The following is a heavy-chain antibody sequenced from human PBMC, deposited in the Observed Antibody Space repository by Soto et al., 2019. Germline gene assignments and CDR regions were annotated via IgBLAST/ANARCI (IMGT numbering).Heavy chain of an antibody. CDR2: ISSTTNYI. Sequence: GGSLRLSCAASGFTFTRYSMNWVRQAPGKGLEWVSSISSTTNYIYYADSMKGRFTVSRDNAKNSVCLEMNSLSAEDTAVYYCARESEDLTSNFDYWGQGTLVTVSS. V-gene: IGHV3-21*01. CDR3: ARESEDLTSNFDY. J-gene: IGHJ4*02. CDR1: GFTFTRYS.